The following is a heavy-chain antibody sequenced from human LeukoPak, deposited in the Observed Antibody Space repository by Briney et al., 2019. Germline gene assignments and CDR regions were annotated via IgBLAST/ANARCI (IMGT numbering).Heavy chain of an antibody. CDR3: ATEYCSRPSCYRGRGGYISLFFDY. CDR1: GYTLTELS. D-gene: IGHD2-2*01. CDR2: FDPEDGET. Sequence: GASVKVSCKVSGYTLTELSTHWVRQAPGKGLEWMGGFDPEDGETTYAQKFQGRVTMTEDTSTDTAYMELSSLRSEDTAVYYCATEYCSRPSCYRGRGGYISLFFDYWGQEPLVTVPS. V-gene: IGHV1-24*01. J-gene: IGHJ4*02.